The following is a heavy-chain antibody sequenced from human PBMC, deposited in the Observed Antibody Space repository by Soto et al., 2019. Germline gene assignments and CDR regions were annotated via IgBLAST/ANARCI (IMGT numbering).Heavy chain of an antibody. CDR2: ISPYNGNT. CDR1: GYTFTNYG. Sequence: QVQLVQSGAEVKKSGASVKVSCKASGYTFTNYGISWVRQAPGQGLEWMGWISPYNGNTNYAQNLQGRVNMTTDTSTSTAYMELRSLRSDDTAVYYCARGGVMNYYDTSGYYFSSAFDIWGQGTMVTVSS. V-gene: IGHV1-18*01. CDR3: ARGGVMNYYDTSGYYFSSAFDI. D-gene: IGHD3-22*01. J-gene: IGHJ3*02.